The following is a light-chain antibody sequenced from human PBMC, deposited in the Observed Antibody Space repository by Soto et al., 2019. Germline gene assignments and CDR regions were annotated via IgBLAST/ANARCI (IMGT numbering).Light chain of an antibody. Sequence: QSALTQPPSASGSPGQSVTISCTGTSSDVGGYNYVSWYQQHPGKAPKLMIYEVSKRPSGVPDRFSGSKSGNMASLTVSGLQAEDEADYYCSSYTSSSTPFVFGTGTKVTVL. J-gene: IGLJ1*01. CDR1: SSDVGGYNY. CDR3: SSYTSSSTPFV. V-gene: IGLV2-8*01. CDR2: EVS.